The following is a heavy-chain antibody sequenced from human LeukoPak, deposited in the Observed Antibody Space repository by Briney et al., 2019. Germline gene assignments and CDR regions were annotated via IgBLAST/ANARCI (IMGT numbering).Heavy chain of an antibody. CDR1: GYTFTGYY. J-gene: IGHJ4*02. Sequence: EASVKVSCTASGYTFTGYYMHWVRQAPGQGLEWMGWINPNSGGTNYAQKSQGRVTMTRDTSISTAYMQLSRLRSDDTAVYYCAREEWGTYYYDSSGYSPFDYWGQGILVTVSS. CDR3: AREEWGTYYYDSSGYSPFDY. D-gene: IGHD3-22*01. V-gene: IGHV1-2*02. CDR2: INPNSGGT.